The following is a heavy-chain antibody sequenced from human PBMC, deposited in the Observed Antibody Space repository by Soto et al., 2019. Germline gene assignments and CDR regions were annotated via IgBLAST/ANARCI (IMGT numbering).Heavy chain of an antibody. V-gene: IGHV1-3*01. Sequence: ASVKVSCKASGYTFTSYAMHWVRQAPGQRLEWMGWINAGNGNTKYSQKNQGRVTITRDTSASTAYMELSSLRSEDTAVYYCARDGTGSGTYYYDSSGYSGRVLSYYFDYWGQGTLVTVSS. D-gene: IGHD3-22*01. CDR1: GYTFTSYA. J-gene: IGHJ4*02. CDR2: INAGNGNT. CDR3: ARDGTGSGTYYYDSSGYSGRVLSYYFDY.